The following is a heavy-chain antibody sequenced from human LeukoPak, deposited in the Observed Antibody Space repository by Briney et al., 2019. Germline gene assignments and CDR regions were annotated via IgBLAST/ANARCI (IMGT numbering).Heavy chain of an antibody. Sequence: SDPLSLTCTVSGHFISSRFWTWLRQPTGKGLEFIGYVYYRARIYCNTSIKSRSTISVDTSKNTFSLNLNSVTTADTAMYYCARRWATTDYYNVRAPWGQGTLVTVSS. D-gene: IGHD1-26*01. V-gene: IGHV4-59*07. CDR2: VYYRARI. CDR3: ARRWATTDYYNVRAP. CDR1: GHFISSRF. J-gene: IGHJ1*01.